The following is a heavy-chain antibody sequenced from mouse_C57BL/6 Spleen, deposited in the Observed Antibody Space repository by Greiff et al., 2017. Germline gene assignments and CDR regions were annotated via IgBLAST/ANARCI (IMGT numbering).Heavy chain of an antibody. CDR1: GFNIKDDY. D-gene: IGHD2-4*01. CDR3: TTHTGYYDYEVYAMDY. CDR2: IDPENGDT. V-gene: IGHV14-4*01. J-gene: IGHJ4*01. Sequence: VQLQQSGAELVRPGASVKLSCTASGFNIKDDYMHWVKQRPEQGLEWIGWIDPENGDTEYASKFQGKAAITADTSSNTAYLQLSSLTSEDTAVYYCTTHTGYYDYEVYAMDYWGQGTSVTVSS.